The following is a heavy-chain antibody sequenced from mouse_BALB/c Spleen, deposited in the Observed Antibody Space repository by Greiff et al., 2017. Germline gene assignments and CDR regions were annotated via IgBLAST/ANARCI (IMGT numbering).Heavy chain of an antibody. D-gene: IGHD1-1*01. J-gene: IGHJ3*01. CDR1: GYSITSDYA. CDR3: AGDYGSSYFAY. V-gene: IGHV3-2*02. CDR2: ISYSGST. Sequence: EVQLVESGPGLVKPSQSLSLTCTVTGYSITSDYAWNWIRQFPGNKLEWMGYISYSGSTSYNPSLKSRISITRDTSKNQFFLQLNSVTTEDTATYDCAGDYGSSYFAYWGQGTLVTVSA.